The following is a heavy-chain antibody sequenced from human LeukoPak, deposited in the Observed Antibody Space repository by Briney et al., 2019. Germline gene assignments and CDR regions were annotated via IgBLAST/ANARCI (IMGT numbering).Heavy chain of an antibody. CDR3: AREYYDFWSGTYYYYMDV. Sequence: SETLSLTCAVSGYSISSSNWWGWIRQPPGKGLEWIGYIYYSGSTYYNPSLKSRVTMSVDTSKNQFSLKLSSVTAVDTAVYYCAREYYDFWSGTYYYYMDVWGKGTTVTVSS. CDR2: IYYSGST. D-gene: IGHD3-3*01. V-gene: IGHV4-28*03. J-gene: IGHJ6*03. CDR1: GYSISSSNW.